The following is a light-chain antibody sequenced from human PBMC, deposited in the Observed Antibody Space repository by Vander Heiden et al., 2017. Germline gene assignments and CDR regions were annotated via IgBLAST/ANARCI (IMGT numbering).Light chain of an antibody. V-gene: IGLV3-1*01. Sequence: SYELTLPPTVSVSLGQTASITGGGGRLGDKYACWYQQKPGQSPVLVIYQDSKRASGIPERFSGSNSGNTATLTISGTQAMDEADYYCQAWNSSTLYVFGTGTKVTVL. CDR1: RLGDKY. CDR3: QAWNSSTLYV. CDR2: QDS. J-gene: IGLJ1*01.